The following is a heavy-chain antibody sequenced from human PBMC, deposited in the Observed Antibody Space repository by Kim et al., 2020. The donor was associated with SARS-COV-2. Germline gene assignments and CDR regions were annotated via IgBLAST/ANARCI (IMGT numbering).Heavy chain of an antibody. D-gene: IGHD3-3*01. CDR3: ARRSPESIWSGYPHYFDY. V-gene: IGHV4-4*02. Sequence: KSRVTISVDKSKNQFSLKLSSVTAADTAVYYCARRSPESIWSGYPHYFDYWGQGTLVTVSS. J-gene: IGHJ4*02.